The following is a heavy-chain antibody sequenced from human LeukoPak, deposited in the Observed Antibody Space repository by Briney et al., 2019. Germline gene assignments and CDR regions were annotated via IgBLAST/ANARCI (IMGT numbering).Heavy chain of an antibody. J-gene: IGHJ4*02. CDR2: ISSSSSYI. D-gene: IGHD6-13*01. CDR1: GFTFSSYS. V-gene: IGHV3-21*01. Sequence: PGGSLRLSCAASGFTFSSYSMNWVRQAPGKGLEWVSSISSSSSYIYYADSVKGRFTISRDNAENSLYLQMNSLRAEDTAVYYCAREYSSSWYFDYWGQGTLVTVSS. CDR3: AREYSSSWYFDY.